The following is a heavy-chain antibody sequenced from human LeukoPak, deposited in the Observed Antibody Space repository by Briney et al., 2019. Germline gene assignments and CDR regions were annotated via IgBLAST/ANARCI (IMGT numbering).Heavy chain of an antibody. D-gene: IGHD1-26*01. CDR1: GGSIGSFY. Sequence: PSETLSLTCTVSGGSIGSFYWTWIRQPPGKGLEWIGYIYSSGTTNYNPSLKSRVTISVDTSKNQFSLKLSSVTAADMAVYYCARGLVGAHSAPFDYWGQGTLVTVSS. V-gene: IGHV4-59*01. J-gene: IGHJ4*02. CDR3: ARGLVGAHSAPFDY. CDR2: IYSSGTT.